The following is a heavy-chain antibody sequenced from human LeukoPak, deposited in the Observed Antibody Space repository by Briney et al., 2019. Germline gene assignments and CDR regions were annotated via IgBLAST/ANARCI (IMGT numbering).Heavy chain of an antibody. J-gene: IGHJ3*02. CDR2: INEEGNEK. CDR1: GFTFSSYW. V-gene: IGHV3-7*03. CDR3: ARGAYALDI. Sequence: GGSLRLSCAASGFTFSSYWMTWVRQAPGKGLEWVANINEEGNEKYHVDSVKGRFTISRDNTKNSLFLQMNSLRSEDTAVYYCARGAYALDIWGQGTMVTVSS.